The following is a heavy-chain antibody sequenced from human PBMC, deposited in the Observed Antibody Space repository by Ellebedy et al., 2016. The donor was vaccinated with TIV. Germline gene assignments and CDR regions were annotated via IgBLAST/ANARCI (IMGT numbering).Heavy chain of an antibody. CDR3: ARPRGNDAFDL. D-gene: IGHD4-23*01. CDR1: GYSFSTYW. J-gene: IGHJ3*01. Sequence: KVSCKGSGYSFSTYWIGWVRQMPGKGLEWMGIIYPGDSDTTYSPTFQGQVTISADKSISTAYLQWGSLKASDTAMYYCARPRGNDAFDLWGQGTMVTVSS. V-gene: IGHV5-51*01. CDR2: IYPGDSDT.